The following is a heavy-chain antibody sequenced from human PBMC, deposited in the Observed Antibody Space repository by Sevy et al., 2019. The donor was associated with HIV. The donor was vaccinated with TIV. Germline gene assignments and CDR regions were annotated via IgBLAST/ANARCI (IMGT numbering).Heavy chain of an antibody. Sequence: SETLSLTCTVSGGSISAYHWSWIRQPPEKGLEWIGYVHYTGSTKHNPSLESRVTISVDTSKNQLSLKLSSVTAADTAVYYCARAPHVRSGDDSLNWFAPWGQGTLVTVSS. D-gene: IGHD5-12*01. CDR2: VHYTGST. CDR3: ARAPHVRSGDDSLNWFAP. V-gene: IGHV4-59*01. J-gene: IGHJ5*02. CDR1: GGSISAYH.